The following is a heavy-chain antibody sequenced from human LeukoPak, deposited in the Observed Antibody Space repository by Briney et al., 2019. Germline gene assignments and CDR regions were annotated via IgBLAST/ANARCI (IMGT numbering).Heavy chain of an antibody. CDR2: IYYSGST. Sequence: SETLSLTCTVSGGSISSYYWSWIRQPPGKRLEWIGYIYYSGSTNYNPSLKSRVTISVDTSKNQFSLKLSSVTAADTAVYYCARVPCSSTSCYPTVPWGQGTLVTVSS. V-gene: IGHV4-59*12. CDR3: ARVPCSSTSCYPTVP. J-gene: IGHJ5*02. D-gene: IGHD2-2*01. CDR1: GGSISSYY.